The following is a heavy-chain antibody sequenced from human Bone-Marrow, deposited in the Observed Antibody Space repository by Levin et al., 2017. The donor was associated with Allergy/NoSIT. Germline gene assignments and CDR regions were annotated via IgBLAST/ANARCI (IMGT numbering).Heavy chain of an antibody. J-gene: IGHJ6*03. CDR3: ARLGAHNLYQYYYLDV. CDR1: GGSFSGHY. Sequence: PSETLSLTCAVYGGSFSGHYWSWIRQPPGKGLEWIGEMNHLRTANYNPSLGSRVTISVDTSKNQFSLKLTSVTAADTAVYFCARLGAHNLYQYYYLDVWGKGTTVTVSS. CDR2: MNHLRTA. V-gene: IGHV4-34*01. D-gene: IGHD4/OR15-4a*01.